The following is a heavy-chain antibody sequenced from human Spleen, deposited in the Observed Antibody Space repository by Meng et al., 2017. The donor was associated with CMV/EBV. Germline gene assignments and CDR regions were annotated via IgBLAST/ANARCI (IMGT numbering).Heavy chain of an antibody. Sequence: SETLSLTCAVYGGSFSGYYWSWIRQPPGKGLEWIGEMYHSGSTNYNTSLKSRVSISIDKSKNQFALKLSSVTAADTAVYYCARGHGGNSGHWGQGTLVTVSS. CDR1: GGSFSGYY. CDR3: ARGHGGNSGH. J-gene: IGHJ4*02. V-gene: IGHV4-34*01. CDR2: MYHSGST. D-gene: IGHD4-23*01.